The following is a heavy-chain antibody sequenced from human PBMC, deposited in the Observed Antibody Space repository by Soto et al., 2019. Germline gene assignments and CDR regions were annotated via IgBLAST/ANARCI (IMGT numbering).Heavy chain of an antibody. CDR3: ARQIYDSDTGPNFQYYFDS. J-gene: IGHJ4*02. Sequence: GESLKISCKASGYNFATYWIAWVRQMPGKGLEWMGRIDPSDSQTYYSPSFRGHVTISVTKSITTVFLQWSSLRASDTAMYYCARQIYDSDTGPNFQYYFDSWGQGTPVTVSS. V-gene: IGHV5-10-1*01. CDR2: IDPSDSQT. CDR1: GYNFATYW. D-gene: IGHD3-22*01.